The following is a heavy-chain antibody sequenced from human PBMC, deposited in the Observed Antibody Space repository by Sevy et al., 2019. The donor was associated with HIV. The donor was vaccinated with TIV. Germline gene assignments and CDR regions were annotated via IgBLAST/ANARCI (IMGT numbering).Heavy chain of an antibody. CDR2: ISSSSSTI. V-gene: IGHV3-48*02. Sequence: GGSLRLSCAASGFTFSSYSMNWVRQAPGKGLEWVSYISSSSSTIYYADSVKGRFTISRDNAKNSLYLQMNSLRDEDTAVYYCARVPDDIVVVVAATGCAFDFWGQGTMVTVSS. J-gene: IGHJ3*01. CDR3: ARVPDDIVVVVAATGCAFDF. CDR1: GFTFSSYS. D-gene: IGHD2-15*01.